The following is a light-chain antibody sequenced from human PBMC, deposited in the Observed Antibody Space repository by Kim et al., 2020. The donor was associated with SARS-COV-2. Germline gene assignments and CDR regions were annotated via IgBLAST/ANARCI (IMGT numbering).Light chain of an antibody. CDR3: CSYAGSYSFV. Sequence: QSALTQPRSVSGSPVQSVTISCTGTSSDVGAYNYVSWYQQHPGKAPKLMIYVVSKRPSGVPDRFSGSKSGNTASLTISGLQAEDEADYYCCSYAGSYSFVFGTGTKVTVL. CDR1: SSDVGAYNY. J-gene: IGLJ1*01. V-gene: IGLV2-11*01. CDR2: VVS.